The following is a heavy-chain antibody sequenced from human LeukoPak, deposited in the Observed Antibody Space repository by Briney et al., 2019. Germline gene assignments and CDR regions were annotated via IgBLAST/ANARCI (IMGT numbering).Heavy chain of an antibody. CDR1: GGTFSSYA. CDR3: AREIMVRGVFNWFDP. Sequence: SVTVSCKASGGTFSSYAISWVRQPPGQGLEWMGGIIPIFGTANYAQKFQGRVTITTEESTSTAYMELSSLRSEDRAVYYCAREIMVRGVFNWFDPWGQGTLVTVSS. J-gene: IGHJ5*02. CDR2: IIPIFGTA. D-gene: IGHD3-10*01. V-gene: IGHV1-69*05.